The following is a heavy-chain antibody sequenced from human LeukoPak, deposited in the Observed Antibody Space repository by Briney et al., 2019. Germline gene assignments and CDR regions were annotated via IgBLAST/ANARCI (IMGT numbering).Heavy chain of an antibody. V-gene: IGHV4-4*07. Sequence: SETLSLTCTVSGGSISSYFWSWIRQPAGKGLEWIGRFYNSGSTNYNPSLKSRVTISVDESKNQFSLKLSSMTAADTAVYYCVRVSTANRGPYSYYYMDFWGKGTTVTVSS. CDR3: VRVSTANRGPYSYYYMDF. CDR2: FYNSGST. J-gene: IGHJ6*03. D-gene: IGHD3-10*01. CDR1: GGSISSYF.